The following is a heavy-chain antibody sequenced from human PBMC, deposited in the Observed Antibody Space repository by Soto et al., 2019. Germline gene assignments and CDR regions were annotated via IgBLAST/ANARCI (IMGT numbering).Heavy chain of an antibody. Sequence: GGRVKVSCKASGYTFTSYGISWVRQAPGQGLEWMGWISAYNGDTNYAQKLQGRVTMTTDTSTSTAYMELRSLRSDDTAVYYCARDCSSTSCYSKMDYYYYGMDVWGQGTTVTVSS. CDR3: ARDCSSTSCYSKMDYYYYGMDV. CDR1: GYTFTSYG. D-gene: IGHD2-2*01. V-gene: IGHV1-18*01. J-gene: IGHJ6*02. CDR2: ISAYNGDT.